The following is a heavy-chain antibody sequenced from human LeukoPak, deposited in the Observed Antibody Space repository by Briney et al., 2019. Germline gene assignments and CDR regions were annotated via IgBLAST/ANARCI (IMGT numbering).Heavy chain of an antibody. D-gene: IGHD3-22*01. Sequence: KSGGSLRLSCAASGFTFSNAWMSWVRQAPGKGLEWVGRIKSKTDGGTTDYAAPVKGRFTISRDDSKNTLYLQMNSLKTEDTAVYYCTTDSYYYDSSGYSLFDYWGQGTLVTVSS. CDR3: TTDSYYYDSSGYSLFDY. CDR2: IKSKTDGGTT. V-gene: IGHV3-15*01. J-gene: IGHJ4*02. CDR1: GFTFSNAW.